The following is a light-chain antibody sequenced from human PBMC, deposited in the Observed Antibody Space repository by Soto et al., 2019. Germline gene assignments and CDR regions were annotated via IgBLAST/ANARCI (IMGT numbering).Light chain of an antibody. CDR3: CSNAVGSTDV. J-gene: IGLJ1*01. Sequence: QSALTQPASVSGCPGQSTTISCTGTSSDVGSRNLVSWYQQYPDKAPKLIIFEASKRPSGVSNRFSGSKSGTTASLTISGLQDEDEADYYCCSNAVGSTDVFGTGTKLTVL. V-gene: IGLV2-23*01. CDR2: EAS. CDR1: SSDVGSRNL.